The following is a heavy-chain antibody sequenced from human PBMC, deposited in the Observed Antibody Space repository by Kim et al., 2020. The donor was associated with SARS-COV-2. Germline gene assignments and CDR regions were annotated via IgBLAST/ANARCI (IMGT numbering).Heavy chain of an antibody. Sequence: GGSMRLSCAASGFTFSSYGMHWVRQAPGKGLEWVAVIWYDGSNKYYADSVKGRFTISRDNSKNTLYLQMNSLRAEDTAVYYCTKEGEAYYYDSSGYYSFAFDIWGQGTMVTVSS. CDR2: IWYDGSNK. V-gene: IGHV3-33*06. D-gene: IGHD3-22*01. CDR1: GFTFSSYG. J-gene: IGHJ3*02. CDR3: TKEGEAYYYDSSGYYSFAFDI.